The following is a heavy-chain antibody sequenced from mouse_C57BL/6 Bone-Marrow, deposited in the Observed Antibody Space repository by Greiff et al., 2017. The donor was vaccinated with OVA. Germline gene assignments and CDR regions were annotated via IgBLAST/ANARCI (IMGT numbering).Heavy chain of an antibody. CDR1: GYTFTDYY. D-gene: IGHD3-1*01. CDR3: ARSGTWFAY. Sequence: EVQLQESGPVLVKPGASVKMSCKASGYTFTDYYMNWVKQSHGKSLEWIGVINPYNGGTSYNQKFKGKATLTVDKSSSTAYMELNSLTSEDSAVDYCARSGTWFAYWGQGTLVTVSA. V-gene: IGHV1-19*01. CDR2: INPYNGGT. J-gene: IGHJ3*01.